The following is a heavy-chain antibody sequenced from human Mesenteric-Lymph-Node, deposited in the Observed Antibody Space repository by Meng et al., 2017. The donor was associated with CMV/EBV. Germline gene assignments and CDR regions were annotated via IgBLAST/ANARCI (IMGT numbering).Heavy chain of an antibody. Sequence: GSLRLSCSVSGGSITNYYGTWIRQPPGKGLEWIGYIYYTGRTYYNPSLKSRVTISLDTSKNQFSLMFSSVTAADTAVYYCARDGFGDYPGYYYGLDVWGQGATGT. D-gene: IGHD4-17*01. J-gene: IGHJ6*02. CDR3: ARDGFGDYPGYYYGLDV. CDR2: IYYTGRT. CDR1: GGSITNYY. V-gene: IGHV4-59*01.